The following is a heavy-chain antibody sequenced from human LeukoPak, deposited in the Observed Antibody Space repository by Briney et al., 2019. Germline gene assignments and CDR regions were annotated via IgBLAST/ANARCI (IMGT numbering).Heavy chain of an antibody. CDR3: ARRLGGAFDI. Sequence: SETLSLTCTVSGGSISSSSYYWGWIRQPPGKGLEWIGSIYYSGSTYYNPSLKSRVTISVDTSKNQFSPKLSSVTAADTAVYYCARRLGGAFDIWGQGTMVTVSS. D-gene: IGHD1-26*01. CDR1: GGSISSSSYY. V-gene: IGHV4-39*01. CDR2: IYYSGST. J-gene: IGHJ3*02.